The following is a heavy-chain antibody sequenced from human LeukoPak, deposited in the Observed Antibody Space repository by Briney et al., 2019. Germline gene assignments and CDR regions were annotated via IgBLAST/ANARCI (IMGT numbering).Heavy chain of an antibody. V-gene: IGHV3-23*01. D-gene: IGHD4-17*01. CDR1: GFTFSSYA. Sequence: GGSLRLSCAASGFTFSSYAMTWVRQAPGKGLEWVSSIRGSGDGTSYADSVKGRFAMSRDNYQNTLYLQMNSLRAEDTAIYYCGRDPNGDFVGAFDFWGQGTLVTVSP. CDR2: IRGSGDGT. CDR3: GRDPNGDFVGAFDF. J-gene: IGHJ3*01.